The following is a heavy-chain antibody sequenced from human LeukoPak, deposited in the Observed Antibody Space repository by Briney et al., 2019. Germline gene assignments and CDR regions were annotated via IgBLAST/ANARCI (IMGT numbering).Heavy chain of an antibody. D-gene: IGHD7-27*01. CDR3: ARQLGTNDAFDI. Sequence: ASVKVSCKASGYTFTGYYMHWVRQAPGQGLEWMGWINPNSGGTNYAQKFQGRVTMTRDTSISTAYMELSSLKASDTAMYYCARQLGTNDAFDIWGQGTMVTVSS. J-gene: IGHJ3*02. CDR1: GYTFTGYY. V-gene: IGHV1-2*02. CDR2: INPNSGGT.